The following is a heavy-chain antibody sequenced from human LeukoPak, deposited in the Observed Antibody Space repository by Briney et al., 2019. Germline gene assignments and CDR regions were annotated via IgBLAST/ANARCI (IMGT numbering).Heavy chain of an antibody. CDR2: IYYSGST. D-gene: IGHD6-25*01. V-gene: IGHV4-31*03. CDR3: ASQRINPLDAFDI. J-gene: IGHJ3*02. CDR1: GGSISSGGYY. Sequence: SETLSLTCTVSGGSISSGGYYWSWIRQHPGKGLEWIGYIYYSGSTYYNPSLKSRVTISVDTSKNQFSLKLSSVTAADTAVYYCASQRINPLDAFDIWGQGTMVTVSS.